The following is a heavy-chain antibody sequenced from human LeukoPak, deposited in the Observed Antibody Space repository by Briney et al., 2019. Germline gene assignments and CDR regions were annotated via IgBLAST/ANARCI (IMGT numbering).Heavy chain of an antibody. V-gene: IGHV5-51*01. CDR1: GYSFTTYC. CDR2: IYPGDSDT. J-gene: IGHJ3*02. CDR3: ARRPEYGGNFRAFDI. Sequence: GESLKISCKGSGYSFTTYCIGWLGQMPGKGLDWMGIIYPGDSDTRYSPSFQGHVTISADKSISTAYLQWSSLKASDTAMYYCARRPEYGGNFRAFDIWGQGTMVTVSS. D-gene: IGHD4-23*01.